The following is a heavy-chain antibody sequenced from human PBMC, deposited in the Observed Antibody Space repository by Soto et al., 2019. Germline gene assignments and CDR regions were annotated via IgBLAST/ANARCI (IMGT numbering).Heavy chain of an antibody. J-gene: IGHJ4*02. D-gene: IGHD5-12*01. Sequence: VQLVESGGGVVQPGRSLGLSCAASGFMFSNYDMHWVRQAPGKGLEWVAVVSYDGSNQYYAYSVRGRFTISRDNSNNTLYLQMSSLRLEDTAVYYCTEYINGYNSYRGQGTLVTVSS. CDR3: TEYINGYNSY. CDR1: GFMFSNYD. V-gene: IGHV3-30*03. CDR2: VSYDGSNQ.